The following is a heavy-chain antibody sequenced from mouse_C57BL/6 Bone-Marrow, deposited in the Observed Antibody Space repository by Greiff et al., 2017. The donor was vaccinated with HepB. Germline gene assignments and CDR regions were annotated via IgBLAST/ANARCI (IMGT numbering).Heavy chain of an antibody. J-gene: IGHJ2*01. V-gene: IGHV5-6*01. CDR2: ISSGGSYT. CDR1: GFTFSSYG. CDR3: ARQGDSNYPYYFDY. D-gene: IGHD2-5*01. Sequence: EVMLVESGGDLVKPGGSLKLSCAASGFTFSSYGMSWVRQTPDKRLEWVATISSGGSYTYYPDSVKGRFTISRDNAKNTLYLQMSSLKSEDTAMYYCARQGDSNYPYYFDYWGQGTTLTVSS.